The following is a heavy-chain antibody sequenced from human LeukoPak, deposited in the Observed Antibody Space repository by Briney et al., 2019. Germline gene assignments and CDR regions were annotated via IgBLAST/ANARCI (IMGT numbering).Heavy chain of an antibody. CDR1: GFTVSSNY. CDR2: IYSGGST. D-gene: IGHD3-10*01. J-gene: IGHJ5*02. V-gene: IGHV3-53*01. CDR3: ARGDGSGHNWFDP. Sequence: GGSLRLPCAASGFTVSSNYMSWVRQAPGKGLEWVSVIYSGGSTYYADSVKGRFTISRDNSKNTLYLQMNSLRAEDTAVYYCARGDGSGHNWFDPWGQGTLVTVSS.